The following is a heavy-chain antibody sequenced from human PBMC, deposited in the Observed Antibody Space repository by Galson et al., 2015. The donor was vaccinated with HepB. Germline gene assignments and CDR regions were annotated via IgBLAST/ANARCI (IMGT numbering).Heavy chain of an antibody. CDR1: GYSFTSYW. J-gene: IGHJ4*02. CDR2: IDPSDSYT. CDR3: ASQLAGQWLDPPIDY. D-gene: IGHD6-19*01. V-gene: IGHV5-10-1*01. Sequence: QSGAEVTKPGESLRISCKGSGYSFTSYWISWVRQMPGKGLEWMGRIDPSDSYTNYSPSFQGHVTISADKSISTAYLQWSSLKASDTAMYYCASQLAGQWLDPPIDYWGQGTLVTVSS.